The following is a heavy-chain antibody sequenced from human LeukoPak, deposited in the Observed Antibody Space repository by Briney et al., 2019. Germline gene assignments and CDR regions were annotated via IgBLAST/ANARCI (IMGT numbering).Heavy chain of an antibody. J-gene: IGHJ4*02. CDR3: AKTAVAGSNGGDYFDY. Sequence: GGSLRLSCAASGFTFSSYAMSWVRQAPGKGLEWVSAISGSGGSTYYADSVKGRFTISRDNSKNTLYLQMNSLRAEDTAVYYCAKTAVAGSNGGDYFDYWGQGTLVTVSS. CDR2: ISGSGGST. D-gene: IGHD6-19*01. CDR1: GFTFSSYA. V-gene: IGHV3-23*01.